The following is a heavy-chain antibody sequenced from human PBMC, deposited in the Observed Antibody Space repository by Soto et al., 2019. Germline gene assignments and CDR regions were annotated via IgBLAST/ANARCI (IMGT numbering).Heavy chain of an antibody. CDR2: IYYSGST. D-gene: IGHD2-2*01. V-gene: IGHV4-61*08. CDR1: GGSISSGGYS. J-gene: IGHJ6*02. CDR3: ARQGDGYQLLYYYYYGMDV. Sequence: SETLSLTCAVSGGSISSGGYSWSWIRQPPGKGLEWIVYIYYSGSTNYNPSLKSRVTISVDTSKNQFSLKLSSVTAADTAVYYCARQGDGYQLLYYYYYGMDVWGQGTTVTVSS.